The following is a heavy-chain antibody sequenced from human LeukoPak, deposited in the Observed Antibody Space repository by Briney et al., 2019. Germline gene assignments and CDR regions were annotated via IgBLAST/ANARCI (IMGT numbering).Heavy chain of an antibody. Sequence: SETLSLTCTVSGGSISSYYWSWFRQPPGKGLEWIGYISYSGSTNYNPSLKSRVTISVDTSKNQFSLKLTSVTAADTAVYYCARHSICFDPWGQGTLVTVSS. CDR1: GGSISSYY. CDR3: ARHSICFDP. J-gene: IGHJ5*02. CDR2: ISYSGST. V-gene: IGHV4-59*08.